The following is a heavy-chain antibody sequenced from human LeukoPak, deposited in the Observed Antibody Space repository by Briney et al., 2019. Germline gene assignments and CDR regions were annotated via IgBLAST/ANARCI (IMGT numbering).Heavy chain of an antibody. CDR3: ATSLDYYDRSGYYNNWFDP. V-gene: IGHV3-23*01. J-gene: IGHJ5*02. CDR1: GFTFRSYA. D-gene: IGHD3-22*01. CDR2: ISGSGGST. Sequence: PGGSLRLSCGASGFTFRSYAMSWVRQAPGKGLEWVSAISGSGGSTYYADSVKGRFTISRDNPKNTLYLKMNSLGAENTAVYYCATSLDYYDRSGYYNNWFDPWGQGTLVTVSS.